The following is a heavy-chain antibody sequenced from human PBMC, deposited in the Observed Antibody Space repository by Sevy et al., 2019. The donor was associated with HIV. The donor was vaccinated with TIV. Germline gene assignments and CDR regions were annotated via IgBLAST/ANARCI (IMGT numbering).Heavy chain of an antibody. V-gene: IGHV3-23*01. CDR3: AKAIGYSSGWYYDS. CDR2: ISGSGGNT. D-gene: IGHD6-19*01. Sequence: GGSLILSCAASGFTFNSYAMNWVRHAPGKGLEWVSAISGSGGNTYNADSVKGRFTISRDNSKNTLYLQMHSLRAEDTAVYYCAKAIGYSSGWYYDSWGQGTLVTVSS. CDR1: GFTFNSYA. J-gene: IGHJ5*01.